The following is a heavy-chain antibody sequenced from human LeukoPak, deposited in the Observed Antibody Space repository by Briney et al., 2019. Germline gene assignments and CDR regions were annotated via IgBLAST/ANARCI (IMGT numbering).Heavy chain of an antibody. J-gene: IGHJ4*02. CDR1: GYTFTSYD. CDR3: ARERQDDYVWGSYRVPDY. V-gene: IGHV1-8*03. D-gene: IGHD3-16*02. CDR2: MNPNSGNT. Sequence: ASVKVSCKASGYTFTSYDINWVRQATGQGLEWMGWMNPNSGNTGYAQKFQGRVTITRNTSISTAYMELSSLRSEDTAVYYCARERQDDYVWGSYRVPDYWGQGTLVTVSS.